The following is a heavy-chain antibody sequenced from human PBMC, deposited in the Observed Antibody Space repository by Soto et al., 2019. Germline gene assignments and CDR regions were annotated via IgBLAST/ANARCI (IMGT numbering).Heavy chain of an antibody. CDR2: IIPIFGTA. D-gene: IGHD3-10*01. V-gene: IGHV1-69*13. Sequence: ASVKVSCKASGGTFSSYAISWVRQAPGQGLEWMGGIIPIFGTANYAQKFQGRVTITADESTSTAYMELSSLRSEDTAVYYCARGGVSYIGYYYYGMDVWGQGTTVTVSS. J-gene: IGHJ6*02. CDR3: ARGGVSYIGYYYYGMDV. CDR1: GGTFSSYA.